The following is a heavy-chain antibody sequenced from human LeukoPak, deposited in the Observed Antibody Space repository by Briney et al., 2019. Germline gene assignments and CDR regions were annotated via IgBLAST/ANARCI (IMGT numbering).Heavy chain of an antibody. V-gene: IGHV4-30-2*01. Sequence: SETLSLTCAVSGGSISSGGYSWSWIRQPPGKGLEWIGYIYHSGSTYYNPSFKSRVTISVDRSKNQFSLKLSSVTAADTAVYYCARGGPYSSGWHLNYWGQGTLVTVSS. CDR1: GGSISSGGYS. J-gene: IGHJ4*02. CDR2: IYHSGST. D-gene: IGHD6-19*01. CDR3: ARGGPYSSGWHLNY.